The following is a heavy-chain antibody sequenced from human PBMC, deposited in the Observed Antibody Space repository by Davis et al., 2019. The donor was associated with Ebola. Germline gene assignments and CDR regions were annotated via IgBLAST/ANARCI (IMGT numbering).Heavy chain of an antibody. CDR1: GFTFSSYA. J-gene: IGHJ4*02. D-gene: IGHD4-17*01. CDR2: ISGSGGST. V-gene: IGHV3-23*01. Sequence: PGGSLRLSCAASGFTFSSYAMSWVRQAPGKGLEWVSAISGSGGSTYYADSVKGRFTISRDNAKNSLYLQMNSLRAEDTAVYYCARHGVTTWMYDYWGQGTLVTVSS. CDR3: ARHGVTTWMYDY.